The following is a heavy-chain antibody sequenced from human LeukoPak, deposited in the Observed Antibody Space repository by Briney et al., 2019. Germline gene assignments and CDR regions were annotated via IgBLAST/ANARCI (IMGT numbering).Heavy chain of an antibody. J-gene: IGHJ6*03. V-gene: IGHV3-21*01. D-gene: IGHD3-9*01. CDR2: ISSSSTYI. Sequence: GGSLRLSCAASGFTFSSYEMNWVRQAPGKGLEWVSSISSSSTYIYYADSVLGRFTISRDNAKNSLYLQMNTLRAEDTAVYYCARDIYDILTGYDYYYYYMDVWGKGTTVTVSS. CDR3: ARDIYDILTGYDYYYYYMDV. CDR1: GFTFSSYE.